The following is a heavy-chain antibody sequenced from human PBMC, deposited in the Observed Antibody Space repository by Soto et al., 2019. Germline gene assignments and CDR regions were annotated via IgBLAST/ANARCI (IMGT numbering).Heavy chain of an antibody. J-gene: IGHJ4*02. Sequence: QVQLQESGPGLVKPSQTLSLTCTVSGGSISSGGYYWSWIRQHPGKGLEWIGYIYYSGSTYYNPSLKSRVTISVDTSKNQFALKLSSVTAADTAVYYCAGLQSEYSSSSAIDYWGQGTLVTVSS. CDR1: GGSISSGGYY. CDR2: IYYSGST. CDR3: AGLQSEYSSSSAIDY. V-gene: IGHV4-31*03. D-gene: IGHD6-6*01.